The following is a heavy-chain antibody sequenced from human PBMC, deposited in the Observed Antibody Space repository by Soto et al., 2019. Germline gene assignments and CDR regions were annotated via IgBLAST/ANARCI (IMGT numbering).Heavy chain of an antibody. CDR3: ARGRSGSSLPFPDP. D-gene: IGHD2-15*01. CDR1: GGSISSGDYS. V-gene: IGHV4-30-4*01. CDR2: IYYSGST. J-gene: IGHJ5*02. Sequence: SETLSLTFTVSGGSISSGDYSWSWIRQPPGKGLEWIGYIYYSGSTYYNPSLKSRVTISVDKSKNQFSLKLSSVTAADTAVYYCARGRSGSSLPFPDPWGQGTLVTVSS.